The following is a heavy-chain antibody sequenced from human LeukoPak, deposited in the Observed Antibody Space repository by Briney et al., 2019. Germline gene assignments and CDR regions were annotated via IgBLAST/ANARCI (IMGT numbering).Heavy chain of an antibody. CDR2: IYSGGST. J-gene: IGHJ4*02. CDR3: AREGIAVAGTFDY. V-gene: IGHV3-53*01. D-gene: IGHD6-13*01. Sequence: GGSLRLSCAASGFTVSTNYMSWVRQAPGKGLEWVSVIYSGGSTYYADSVKGRFTISRDNSKNTLYLQMNSLRAEHTAVYYCAREGIAVAGTFDYWGQGTLVTVSS. CDR1: GFTVSTNY.